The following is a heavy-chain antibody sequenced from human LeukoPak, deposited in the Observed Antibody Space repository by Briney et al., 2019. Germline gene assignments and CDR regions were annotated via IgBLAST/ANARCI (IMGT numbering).Heavy chain of an antibody. CDR3: ARARGGRWLQLNPPDY. J-gene: IGHJ4*02. D-gene: IGHD5-24*01. CDR1: GGSISSYY. V-gene: IGHV4-4*08. CDR2: IYTSGST. Sequence: SETLSLTCTVSGGSISSYYWSWIRQPPGKGLEWIGRIYTSGSTNYNPSLKSRVTISVDTSKNQFSLKLSSVTAADTAVYYCARARGGRWLQLNPPDYWGQGTLVTVSS.